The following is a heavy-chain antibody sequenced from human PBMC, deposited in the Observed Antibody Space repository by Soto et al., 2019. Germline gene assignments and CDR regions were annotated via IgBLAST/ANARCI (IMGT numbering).Heavy chain of an antibody. CDR1: GYTFTGYY. V-gene: IGHV1-2*04. J-gene: IGHJ3*02. CDR3: ASAIAVAGTNDAFDI. D-gene: IGHD6-19*01. CDR2: INPNSGGT. Sequence: ASVKVSCKASGYTFTGYYMHWVRQAPGQGLEWMGWINPNSGGTNYAQKFQGWVTMTRDTSISTAYMELSRLRSDDTAVYYCASAIAVAGTNDAFDIWGQGTMVTVSS.